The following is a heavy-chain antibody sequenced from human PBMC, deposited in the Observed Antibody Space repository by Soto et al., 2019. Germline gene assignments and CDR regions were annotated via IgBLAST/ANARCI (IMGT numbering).Heavy chain of an antibody. CDR1: GFTFSSYS. D-gene: IGHD3-10*01. CDR2: ISSSSSYI. V-gene: IGHV3-21*01. Sequence: PRLSCAASGFTFSSYSMNWVRQAPGKGLEWVSSISSSSSYIYYADSVKGRFTISRDNAKNSLYLQMNSLRAEDTAVYYCARDQSMVRGVITMRLFDYWGQGTLVTVSS. CDR3: ARDQSMVRGVITMRLFDY. J-gene: IGHJ4*02.